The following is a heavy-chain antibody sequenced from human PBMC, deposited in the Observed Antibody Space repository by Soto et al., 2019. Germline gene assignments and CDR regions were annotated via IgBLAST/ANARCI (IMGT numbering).Heavy chain of an antibody. J-gene: IGHJ6*02. D-gene: IGHD4-4*01. CDR1: GVSISSYY. CDR3: ARDGYTVTPNYYYGMDV. Sequence: PSETLSLTCTVSGVSISSYYWSWIRQPPGKGLEWIGYIYYSGSTNYNPSLKSRVTISVDTSKNQFSLKLSSVTAADTAVYYCARDGYTVTPNYYYGMDVWGQGTTVTVSS. CDR2: IYYSGST. V-gene: IGHV4-59*01.